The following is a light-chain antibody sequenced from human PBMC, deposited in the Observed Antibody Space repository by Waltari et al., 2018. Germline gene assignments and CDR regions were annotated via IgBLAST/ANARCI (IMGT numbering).Light chain of an antibody. Sequence: ETVLTQSPATLSVSPGERATLSCRASQSISSSYFAWYQQKPGQAPRLLIAGISTRATGIPARFSGSGSGTEFTLTISSLQSEDFAVYSCQQYDNWPLTFGGGTKVEIK. CDR2: GIS. V-gene: IGKV3-15*01. CDR3: QQYDNWPLT. J-gene: IGKJ4*01. CDR1: QSISSSY.